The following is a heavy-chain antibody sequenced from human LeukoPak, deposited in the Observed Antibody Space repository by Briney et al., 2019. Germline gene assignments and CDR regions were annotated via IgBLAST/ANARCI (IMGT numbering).Heavy chain of an antibody. V-gene: IGHV3-7*01. CDR1: GFTFNSYW. CDR2: IKEDGSEQ. CDR3: ARGSGYSYGHDY. D-gene: IGHD5-18*01. Sequence: GGSLRLSCAVSGFTFNSYWMSWVRQAPGKGLEWVANIKEDGSEQFSVDSAKGRFTISRDNAKNSLYLQITSLRAEDTAVYYCARGSGYSYGHDYWGQGTLVTVSS. J-gene: IGHJ4*02.